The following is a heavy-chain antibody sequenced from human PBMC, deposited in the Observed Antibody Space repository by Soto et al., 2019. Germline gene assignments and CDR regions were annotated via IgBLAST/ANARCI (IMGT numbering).Heavy chain of an antibody. CDR2: INAGNGNT. V-gene: IGHV1-3*01. D-gene: IGHD6-13*01. CDR1: GYTFTSYA. CDR3: ARGAYSSSWYDDWFDP. J-gene: IGHJ5*02. Sequence: EASVKVSCKASGYTFTSYAMHWVRQAPGQRLEWMGWINAGNGNTKYSQKFQGRVTITRDTSASTAYMGLSSLRSEDTAVYYCARGAYSSSWYDDWFDPWGQGTLVTVSS.